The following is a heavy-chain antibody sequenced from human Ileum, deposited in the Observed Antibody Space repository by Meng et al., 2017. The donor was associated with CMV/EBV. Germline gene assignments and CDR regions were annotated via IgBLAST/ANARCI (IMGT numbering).Heavy chain of an antibody. V-gene: IGHV4-39*07. CDR2: IYYSGYT. J-gene: IGHJ5*02. D-gene: IGHD3-3*01. Sequence: PQRQGSGQGLGNPSETLPLTCPFSGYSISATSYYWGWVRQPPGKGLEWIGSIYYSGYTYYNPSLKGRVTISVDTSKNQFSLRLTSVTAADTGVYYCARDKDWTNWSAKGRWFDPWGQGTLVTVSS. CDR1: GYSISATSYY. CDR3: ARDKDWTNWSAKGRWFDP.